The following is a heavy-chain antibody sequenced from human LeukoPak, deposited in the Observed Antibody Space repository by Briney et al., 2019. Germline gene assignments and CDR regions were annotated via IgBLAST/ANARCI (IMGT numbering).Heavy chain of an antibody. J-gene: IGHJ4*02. CDR3: ARGSHDTSGFLDY. CDR1: GGSISSTSYY. D-gene: IGHD3-22*01. Sequence: SETLSLTCTVSGGSISSTSYYWGWLRQPPGKGLEWIGSIYYSGSTYYNPSLKSRVTMSVDTSKSQFSLKLSSVTAADTAVYYCARGSHDTSGFLDYWGQGALVSVSS. CDR2: IYYSGST. V-gene: IGHV4-39*07.